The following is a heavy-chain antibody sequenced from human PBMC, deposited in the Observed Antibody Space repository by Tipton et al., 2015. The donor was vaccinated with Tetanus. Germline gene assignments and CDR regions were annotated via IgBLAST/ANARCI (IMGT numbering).Heavy chain of an antibody. CDR3: AGLSHSLNGSLLQCWFDP. D-gene: IGHD6-19*01. CDR1: GYSFTSYC. CDR2: ISAYDGDT. Sequence: QLVQSGAEVKKPGASVKVSCKASGYSFTSYCISWVRQAPGQGLEWMGCISAYDGDTSYAQSLQGRVTMTTDTSTSTAYMQLRSLRSAATAVFYCAGLSHSLNGSLLQCWFDPWVLGTLVTVSS. V-gene: IGHV1-18*04. J-gene: IGHJ5*02.